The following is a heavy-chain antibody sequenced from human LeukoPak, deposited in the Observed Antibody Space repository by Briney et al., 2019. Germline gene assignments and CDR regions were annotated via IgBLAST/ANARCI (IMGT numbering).Heavy chain of an antibody. D-gene: IGHD2-21*01. CDR2: INGDGSTT. J-gene: IGHJ4*02. CDR3: PRDSQVFVILNY. Sequence: GGSLRLSCAAYGVTFSSYWMHWVRQAPGKELVWVSRINGDGSTTSYADSVKGRFTFSRDNAKNTLYLQMTSLSADDAVVYYCPRDSQVFVILNYWGEGTQVTVCS. CDR1: GVTFSSYW. V-gene: IGHV3-74*01.